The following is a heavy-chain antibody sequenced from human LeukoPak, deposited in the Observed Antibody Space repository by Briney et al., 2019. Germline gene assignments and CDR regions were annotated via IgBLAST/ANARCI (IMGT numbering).Heavy chain of an antibody. V-gene: IGHV1-24*01. CDR1: GYTLTELS. D-gene: IGHD6-19*01. J-gene: IGHJ5*02. Sequence: ASVKVSCKASGYTLTELSMHWVRQAPGKGLEWMGGFDPEDGETIYAQKFQGRVTMTEDTSTDTAYMELSSLRSEDTAVYYCATDPRYSSGWYNWFDPWGQGTLVTVSS. CDR2: FDPEDGET. CDR3: ATDPRYSSGWYNWFDP.